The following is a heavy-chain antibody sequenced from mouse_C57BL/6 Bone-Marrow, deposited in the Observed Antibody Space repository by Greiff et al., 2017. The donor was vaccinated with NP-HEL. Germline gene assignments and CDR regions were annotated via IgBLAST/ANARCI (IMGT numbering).Heavy chain of an antibody. D-gene: IGHD2-4*01. Sequence: EVQGVESGGGLVKPGGSLKLSCAASGFTFSSYTMSWVRQTPEKRLEWVATISGGGGNTYYPDSVKGRFTISRDNAKNTLYLQMSSLRSEDTALYYCARHDYDGGDYWGQGTTLTVSS. V-gene: IGHV5-9*01. CDR1: GFTFSSYT. CDR3: ARHDYDGGDY. CDR2: ISGGGGNT. J-gene: IGHJ2*01.